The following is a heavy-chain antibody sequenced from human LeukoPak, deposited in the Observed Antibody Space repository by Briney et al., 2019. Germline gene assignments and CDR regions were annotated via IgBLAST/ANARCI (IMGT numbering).Heavy chain of an antibody. V-gene: IGHV3-30*18. D-gene: IGHD3-22*01. CDR1: GFTFSSYG. CDR2: ISYDGSNK. CDR3: AEAESPYYYDSSGGQ. J-gene: IGHJ4*02. Sequence: GRSLRLSCAASGFTFSSYGMHWVREAPGKGLEGVAVISYDGSNKYYADSVKRRFTISRDNPKNTLYLQMNSLRAEDTAVYYCAEAESPYYYDSSGGQGGQGTLVTVSS.